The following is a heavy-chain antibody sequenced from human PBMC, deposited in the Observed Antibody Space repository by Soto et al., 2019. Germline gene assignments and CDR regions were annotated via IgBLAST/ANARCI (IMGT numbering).Heavy chain of an antibody. D-gene: IGHD2-2*01. Sequence: QVQLVQSGAEVKKPGASVKVSCKASGYTFTSYGISWVRQAPGQGLEWMGWISAYNGNTNYAQKLQSRVTMTTDTSTSTAYMELRSLRSDDTAVYYCARDLALIYQISSTTHYYYYGMDVWGQGTTVTVSS. CDR1: GYTFTSYG. CDR2: ISAYNGNT. J-gene: IGHJ6*02. CDR3: ARDLALIYQISSTTHYYYYGMDV. V-gene: IGHV1-18*01.